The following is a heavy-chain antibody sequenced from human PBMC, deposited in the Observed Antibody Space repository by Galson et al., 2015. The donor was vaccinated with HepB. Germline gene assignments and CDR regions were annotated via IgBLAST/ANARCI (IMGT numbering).Heavy chain of an antibody. J-gene: IGHJ4*02. V-gene: IGHV4-59*08. D-gene: IGHD3-3*01. CDR2: INHSGST. Sequence: SETLSLTCNVSGGSISSYHWSWIRQYPGKGLEWIGEINHSGSTNYNPSLKSRVTISVDTSKNQFSLKLSSVTAADTAVYYCARGAISYYDFWSGYLHSQFYGGHFDYWGQGTLVTVSS. CDR3: ARGAISYYDFWSGYLHSQFYGGHFDY. CDR1: GGSISSYH.